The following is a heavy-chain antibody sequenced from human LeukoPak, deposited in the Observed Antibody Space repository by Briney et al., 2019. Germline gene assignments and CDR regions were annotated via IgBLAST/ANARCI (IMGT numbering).Heavy chain of an antibody. V-gene: IGHV1-18*01. J-gene: IGHJ4*02. CDR3: AREAPYSSDDY. CDR1: GYTFTIYG. D-gene: IGHD6-25*01. CDR2: ISGYNGNT. Sequence: GASMKVSCKASGYTFTIYGISWVRQAPGQGLEWMGWISGYNGNTNYAQKFQGRATMTTDTSTSTAYMELRSLKSDDTAVYYCAREAPYSSDDYWGQGTPVTVSS.